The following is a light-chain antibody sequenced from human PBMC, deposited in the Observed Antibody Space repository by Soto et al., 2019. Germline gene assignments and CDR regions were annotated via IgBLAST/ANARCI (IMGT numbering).Light chain of an antibody. J-gene: IGKJ1*01. CDR3: QQYNAWPWT. CDR1: QSVSTK. V-gene: IGKV3-15*01. Sequence: EIVVTQSPATLSVSPGERATLSCRASQSVSTKIAWYQQKPGQAPRLLIYDVSTRTTAIPDRFSGSGSGTECTLSISRLQSEDFAVYYCQQYNAWPWTLGQGTKVEIK. CDR2: DVS.